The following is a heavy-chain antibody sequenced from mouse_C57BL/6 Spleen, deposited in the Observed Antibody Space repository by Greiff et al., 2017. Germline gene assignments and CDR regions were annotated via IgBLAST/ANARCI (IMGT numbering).Heavy chain of an antibody. J-gene: IGHJ3*01. D-gene: IGHD1-1*01. CDR2: IDPENGDT. Sequence: VQLQQSGAELVRPGASVKLSCTASGFNIKDDYMHWVKQRPEQGLEWIGWIDPENGDTEYASKFQGKATITADTSSHTAYLQLSSLTSEDTAVYYCTTFYYGSGAYWGQGTLVTVSA. V-gene: IGHV14-4*01. CDR1: GFNIKDDY. CDR3: TTFYYGSGAY.